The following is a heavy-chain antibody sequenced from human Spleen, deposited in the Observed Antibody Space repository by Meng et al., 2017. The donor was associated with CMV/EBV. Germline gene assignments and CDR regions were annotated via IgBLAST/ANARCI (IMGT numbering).Heavy chain of an antibody. D-gene: IGHD2-2*02. Sequence: GSLRLSCTVSDYSISNGYYWGWIRQPPGKGLEWIGNIYHSGNTYYNPSLKSRVTISVDTSKNQFSLKLNSVTAADPAVYYCARRYCISASCYRGFDYWGQGTLVTVSS. CDR2: IYHSGNT. V-gene: IGHV4-38-2*02. J-gene: IGHJ4*02. CDR3: ARRYCISASCYRGFDY. CDR1: DYSISNGYY.